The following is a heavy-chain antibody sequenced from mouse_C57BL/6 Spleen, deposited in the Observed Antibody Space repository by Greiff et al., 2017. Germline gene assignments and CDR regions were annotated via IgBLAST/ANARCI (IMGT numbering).Heavy chain of an antibody. J-gene: IGHJ2*01. Sequence: VQLQQSGPVLVKPGASVKISCKASGYTFTDYYMNWVKQSHGKSLVWIGDINPNNGGTSYNQKFKGKATLTVDKSSSAAYMLLRRLTSEASAVYYCTRSLAYFDYWGQGTTLTVSS. CDR2: INPNNGGT. CDR3: TRSLAYFDY. CDR1: GYTFTDYY. V-gene: IGHV1-26*01.